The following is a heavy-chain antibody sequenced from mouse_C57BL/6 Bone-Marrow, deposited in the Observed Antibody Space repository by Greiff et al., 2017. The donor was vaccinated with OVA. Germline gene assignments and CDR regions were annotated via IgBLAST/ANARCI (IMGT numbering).Heavy chain of an antibody. V-gene: IGHV8-8*01. CDR3: ARMGWLPLYWYFDV. CDR1: GFSLSTFGMG. J-gene: IGHJ1*03. D-gene: IGHD2-2*01. Sequence: QVQLKESGPGILQPSQTLSLTCSFSGFSLSTFGMGVGWIRQPSGKGLEWLAHIWWDDDKYYNPALKSRLTISKDTSKNQVFLKIANVDTADTATYYCARMGWLPLYWYFDVWGTGTTVTVSS. CDR2: IWWDDDK.